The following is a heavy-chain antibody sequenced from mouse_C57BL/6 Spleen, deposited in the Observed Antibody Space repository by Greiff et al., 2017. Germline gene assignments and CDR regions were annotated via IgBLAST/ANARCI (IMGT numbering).Heavy chain of an antibody. CDR2: IYPGDGDT. D-gene: IGHD2-4*01. CDR1: GYAFSSYW. V-gene: IGHV1-80*01. Sequence: VQLQESGAELVKPGASVKISCKASGYAFSSYWMNWVKQRPGKGLEWIGQIYPGDGDTNYNGKFKGKATLTADKSSSTAYMQLSSLTSEDSAVYFCARLRYDYDEAYFDYWGQGTTLTVSS. J-gene: IGHJ2*01. CDR3: ARLRYDYDEAYFDY.